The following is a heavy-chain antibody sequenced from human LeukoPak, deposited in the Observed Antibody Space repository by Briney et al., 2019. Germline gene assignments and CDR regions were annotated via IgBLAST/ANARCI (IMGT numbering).Heavy chain of an antibody. CDR3: AKDGRSSAPH. Sequence: PGGSLRLSCAASGFTFSKYAMSWVRQVPGKGPEWVSGITNSGGGPSSADSVKGRFTISRDNSKNTLYLQMNSLRVEDTAVYYCAKDGRSSAPHWGQGTLVTVSS. J-gene: IGHJ4*02. V-gene: IGHV3-23*01. CDR1: GFTFSKYA. CDR2: ITNSGGGP. D-gene: IGHD6-6*01.